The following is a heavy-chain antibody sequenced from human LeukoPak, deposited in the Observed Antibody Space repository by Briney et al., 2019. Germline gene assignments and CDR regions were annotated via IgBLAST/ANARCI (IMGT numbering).Heavy chain of an antibody. CDR1: GYTFTSYG. CDR3: ARVAYSSGWWGTSNRYYYYYMDV. Sequence: ASVKVSCKASGYTFTSYGISWVRQAPGQGLEWMGWISAYNGNTNYAQKLQGRVTMTTDTSTSTAYMELRSLRSDDTAVYYCARVAYSSGWWGTSNRYYYYYMDVWGKGTTVTASS. V-gene: IGHV1-18*01. D-gene: IGHD6-19*01. CDR2: ISAYNGNT. J-gene: IGHJ6*03.